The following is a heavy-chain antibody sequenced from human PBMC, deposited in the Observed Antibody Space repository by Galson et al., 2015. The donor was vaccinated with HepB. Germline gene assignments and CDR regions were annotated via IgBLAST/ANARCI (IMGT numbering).Heavy chain of an antibody. CDR1: GGSISSNQW. D-gene: IGHD5-12*01. J-gene: IGHJ4*02. Sequence: ETLSLTCVVSGGSISSNQWWTWVRQTPGKGLEWIGEIYHRGGTNYSPSLKSRVTISVDRSKNQFSLKLSSVTAADTAVYYCARSVDIVATILFDYWGQGTLVTVSS. CDR2: IYHRGGT. CDR3: ARSVDIVATILFDY. V-gene: IGHV4-4*02.